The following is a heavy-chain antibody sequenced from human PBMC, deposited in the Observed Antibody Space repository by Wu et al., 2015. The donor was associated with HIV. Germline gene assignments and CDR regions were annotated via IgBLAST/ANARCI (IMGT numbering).Heavy chain of an antibody. CDR1: GYTLTELS. V-gene: IGHV1-24*01. D-gene: IGHD3-22*01. CDR2: FDPEDGET. J-gene: IGHJ4*02. Sequence: QVQLVQSGAEVKKPGASVKVSCKVSGYTLTELSMHWVRQAPGKGLEWMGGFDPEDGETIYAQKFQGRVTMTEDTSTDTAYMELSSLRSEDTAVYYCATFGDSSGYYQRPFDYWGQGTLVTVSS. CDR3: ATFGDSSGYYQRPFDY.